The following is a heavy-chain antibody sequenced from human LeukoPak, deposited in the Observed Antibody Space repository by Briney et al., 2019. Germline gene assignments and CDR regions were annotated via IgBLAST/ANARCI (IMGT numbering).Heavy chain of an antibody. V-gene: IGHV1-46*01. CDR3: ARGGSRSPRDAFDI. Sequence: ASVKVSCKASGYTFTSSYLHWVRQAPGQGLEWMGMISPSGASTTHAQKFQGRVTMTRDTSTSTVYMELSSLRSEDTAVYCCARGGSRSPRDAFDIWGQGTMVTVSS. CDR2: ISPSGAST. CDR1: GYTFTSSY. J-gene: IGHJ3*02. D-gene: IGHD6-13*01.